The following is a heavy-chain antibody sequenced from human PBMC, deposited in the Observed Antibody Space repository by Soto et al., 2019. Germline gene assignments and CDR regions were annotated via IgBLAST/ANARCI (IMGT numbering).Heavy chain of an antibody. CDR2: ISVSVGST. V-gene: IGHV3-23*01. J-gene: IGHJ6*03. CDR1: GFTFSSYA. CDR3: ERRYTSYFYMDV. D-gene: IGHD1-1*01. Sequence: EVQLLESGGGLVQPGGSLRLSCAASGFTFSSYAMNWVRQAPGEGLEWVSLISVSVGSTYYAASVKGRFTVSRDNCRDTLFLQMNSLSAEDTDVYYCERRYTSYFYMDVWGKGSTVTVSS.